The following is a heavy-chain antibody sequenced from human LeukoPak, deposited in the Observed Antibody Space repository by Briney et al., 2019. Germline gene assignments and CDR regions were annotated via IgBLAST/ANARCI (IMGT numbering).Heavy chain of an antibody. CDR2: ISGSGGST. V-gene: IGHV3-23*01. CDR3: AKELATYYYGSGNAFDI. D-gene: IGHD3-10*01. CDR1: GFTFSSYA. J-gene: IGHJ3*02. Sequence: GGSLRLSCAASGFTFSSYAMSWVRQAPGKGLEWVSAISGSGGSTYYADSVKGRFTISRDNSKNTLYLKMTSLRAEATAVYYCAKELATYYYGSGNAFDIWGQGTMVTVSS.